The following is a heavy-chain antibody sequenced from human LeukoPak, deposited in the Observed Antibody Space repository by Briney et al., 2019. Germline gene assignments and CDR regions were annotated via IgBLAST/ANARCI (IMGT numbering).Heavy chain of an antibody. CDR1: GYTFTSYG. CDR2: ISAYNGNT. Sequence: ASVKVSFMAPGYTFTSYGISWVRPAPRQGREWVGCISAYNGNTNYAQKLQGRVTMTTDTSTSTVYMEMRSLRSDDTAVYYCAREGSVIGWDYWGQGTLVTVSS. CDR3: AREGSVIGWDY. D-gene: IGHD3-10*01. J-gene: IGHJ4*02. V-gene: IGHV1-18*04.